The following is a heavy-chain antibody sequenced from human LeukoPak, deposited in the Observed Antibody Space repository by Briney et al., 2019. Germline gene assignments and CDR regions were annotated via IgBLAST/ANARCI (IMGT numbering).Heavy chain of an antibody. Sequence: GGSLRLSCAASGFTFSDYAMSWVRQAPGKGLEWVSGISGSGGSTYYADSVKGRFTISRDNSKNTLYLQMNSLRAEDTALYYCAKDRFLEWLGLFDLWGQGTLVTVSS. CDR3: AKDRFLEWLGLFDL. D-gene: IGHD3-3*01. CDR1: GFTFSDYA. V-gene: IGHV3-23*01. J-gene: IGHJ5*02. CDR2: ISGSGGST.